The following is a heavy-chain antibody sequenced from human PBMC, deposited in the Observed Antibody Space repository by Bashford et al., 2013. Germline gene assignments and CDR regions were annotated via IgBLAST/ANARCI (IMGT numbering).Heavy chain of an antibody. CDR1: GFTFSDYW. CDR2: IYSDGTST. J-gene: IGHJ5*02. V-gene: IGHV3-74*01. Sequence: GSLRLSCAASGFTFSDYWMHWVRQAPGKGLVWVSRIYSDGTSTSYADSVKGRFTISRDNAKNTLYLQMNSLRAEDTAVYYCARDPYRGRTSSDFWFDPWGQGTLVTVSS. CDR3: ARDPYRGRTSSDFWFDP. D-gene: IGHD1-26*01.